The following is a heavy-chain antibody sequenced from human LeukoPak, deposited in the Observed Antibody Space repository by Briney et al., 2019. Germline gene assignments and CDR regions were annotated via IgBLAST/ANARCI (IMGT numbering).Heavy chain of an antibody. D-gene: IGHD2-2*01. CDR1: GYTFTGYY. V-gene: IGHV1-2*02. Sequence: ASVKVSCKASGYTFTGYYMHWVRRAPGQGLEWMGWINPNSGGTNYAQKFQGRVTMTRDTSISTAYMELSRLRSDDTAVYYCAREEVCSSTSCYLSFDYWGQGTLVTVSS. CDR3: AREEVCSSTSCYLSFDY. J-gene: IGHJ4*02. CDR2: INPNSGGT.